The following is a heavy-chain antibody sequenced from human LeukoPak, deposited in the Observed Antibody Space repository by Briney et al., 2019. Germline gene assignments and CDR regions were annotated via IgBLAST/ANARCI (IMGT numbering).Heavy chain of an antibody. CDR3: ARDHTAHYYDSSGLGY. D-gene: IGHD3-22*01. V-gene: IGHV1-69*13. J-gene: IGHJ4*02. CDR1: GGTFSSYA. CDR2: IIPIFGTA. Sequence: ASVKVSCKASGGTFSSYAISWVRQAPGQGLEWMGGIIPIFGTANYAQKFQGRVTITADESTSTAYMELSSLRSEDTAVYYCARDHTAHYYDSSGLGYWGQGTLVTVSS.